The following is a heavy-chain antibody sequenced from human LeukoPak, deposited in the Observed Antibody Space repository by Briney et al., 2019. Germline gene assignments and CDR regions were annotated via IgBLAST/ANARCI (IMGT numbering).Heavy chain of an antibody. D-gene: IGHD3-22*01. CDR2: IYTSRST. CDR1: GGSISSYY. CDR3: ARDVDVYYYDSSGYHYYGMDV. J-gene: IGHJ6*02. Sequence: SETLSLTCTVSGGSISSYYWSWIRQPAGKGLEWIGRIYTSRSTNYNPSLKSRVTMSVDTSKNQFSLKLSSVTAADTAVYYCARDVDVYYYDSSGYHYYGMDVWGQGTTVTVSS. V-gene: IGHV4-4*07.